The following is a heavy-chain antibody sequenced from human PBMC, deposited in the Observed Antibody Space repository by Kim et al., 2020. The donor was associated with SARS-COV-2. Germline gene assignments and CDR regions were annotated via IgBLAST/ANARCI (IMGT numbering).Heavy chain of an antibody. CDR1: GGSFTGYY. CDR2: INHSGIT. V-gene: IGHV4-34*01. Sequence: SETLSLTCAVYGGSFTGYYWTWIRQSSGKGLEWIGEINHSGITHYNPSFESRVTMSVDTSTSQFSLQMNSVTAADTALYFCARGRLRFPTDYWGQGTLVTVST. J-gene: IGHJ4*02. CDR3: ARGRLRFPTDY. D-gene: IGHD4-17*01.